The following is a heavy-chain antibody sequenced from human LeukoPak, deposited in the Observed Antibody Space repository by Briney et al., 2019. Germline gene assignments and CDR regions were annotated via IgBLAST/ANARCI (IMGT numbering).Heavy chain of an antibody. D-gene: IGHD4-17*01. Sequence: PGGSLRLSCAASGFSFSNHIMNWVRQAPGKGLEWVSSISPSSTYIYYGDSVKGRFTISRDNAKNSLYLQMNSLRAEDTAVYYCAKHAFRNGDSFFDYWGQGTLVTVSS. CDR2: ISPSSTYI. CDR3: AKHAFRNGDSFFDY. V-gene: IGHV3-21*01. CDR1: GFSFSNHI. J-gene: IGHJ4*02.